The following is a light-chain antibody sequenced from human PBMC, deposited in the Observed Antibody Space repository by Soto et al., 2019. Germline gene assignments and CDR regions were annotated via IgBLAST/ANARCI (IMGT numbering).Light chain of an antibody. CDR1: QSISNY. V-gene: IGKV1-39*01. CDR2: AAS. CDR3: QQSYTIPGT. Sequence: DIQMTQSPSSLSASVGDRVIITCRTSQSISNYLNWYQHKPGKAPKVLISAASNLQSGVPSRFSGSGSGTEFTLIIAGLQPEDFATYHCQQSYTIPGTFGQGTKVDIK. J-gene: IGKJ1*01.